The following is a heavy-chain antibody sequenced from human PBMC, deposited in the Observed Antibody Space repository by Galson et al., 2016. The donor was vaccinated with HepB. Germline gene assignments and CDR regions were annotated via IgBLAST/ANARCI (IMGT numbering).Heavy chain of an antibody. CDR1: GFTFLRYN. CDR3: AIVYDVLTGGLDV. Sequence: SLRLSCAASGFTFLRYNMNWVRQAPGKGLEWVSSISSSSISIYYADSVKGRFTIYRDNARSLLYLQMNSRSGEDTAVYFWAIVYDVLTGGLDVWGQGTTVTVSS. CDR2: ISSSSISI. D-gene: IGHD3-9*01. J-gene: IGHJ6*01. V-gene: IGHV3-21*01.